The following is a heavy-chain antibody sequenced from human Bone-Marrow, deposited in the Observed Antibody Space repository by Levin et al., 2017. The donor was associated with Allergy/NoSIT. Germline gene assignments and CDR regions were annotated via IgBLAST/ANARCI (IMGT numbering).Heavy chain of an antibody. CDR3: ARDRSSSRQYYGMDV. J-gene: IGHJ6*02. Sequence: SCAASGFIFSSYSMNWVRQAPGKGLEWVSSISSSSSYMSYADSVKGRFTISRDNAKNSLYLQMNSLRAEDTALYYCARDRSSSRQYYGMDVWGQGTTVTVSS. V-gene: IGHV3-21*01. D-gene: IGHD6-13*01. CDR2: ISSSSSYM. CDR1: GFIFSSYS.